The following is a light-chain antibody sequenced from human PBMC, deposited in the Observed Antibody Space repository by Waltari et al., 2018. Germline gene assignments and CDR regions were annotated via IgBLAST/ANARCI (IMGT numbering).Light chain of an antibody. CDR1: QSVSRT. CDR2: GAS. Sequence: EIVLTQSPGTLSLSPGERATLSCRASQSVSRTLAWYQQKPGQAPRLLIYGASPRATGIPERLSGGGSGTDFSLTISRLEPEDFAAYYCQHYVRLPATFGQGTKVEIK. CDR3: QHYVRLPAT. V-gene: IGKV3-20*01. J-gene: IGKJ1*01.